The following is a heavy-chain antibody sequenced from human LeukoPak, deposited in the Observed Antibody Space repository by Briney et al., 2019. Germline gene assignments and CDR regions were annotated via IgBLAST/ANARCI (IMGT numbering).Heavy chain of an antibody. CDR2: ISSSSSTI. V-gene: IGHV3-48*01. Sequence: PGGSLRLSCAASGFTFDDYGMNWVRQAPGKGLEWVSYISSSSSTIYYADSVKGRFTISRDNAKNSLYLQMNSLRAEDTAVYYCARDRGQQLVPYYFDYWGQGTLVTVSS. J-gene: IGHJ4*02. D-gene: IGHD6-13*01. CDR1: GFTFDDYG. CDR3: ARDRGQQLVPYYFDY.